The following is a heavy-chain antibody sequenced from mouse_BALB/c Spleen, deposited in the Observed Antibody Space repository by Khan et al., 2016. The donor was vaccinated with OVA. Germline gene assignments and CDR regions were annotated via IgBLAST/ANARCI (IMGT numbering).Heavy chain of an antibody. V-gene: IGHV9-2-1*01. CDR2: INTETGEP. D-gene: IGHD2-1*01. Sequence: QIQLVQSGPELKKPGETVRISCKASGYTFTDYSMHWVKQAPGKDLKWMGWINTETGEPTYADDFKGRFAFSLETSANTAYLQINNLKNEDTATYFCARGNYLFWGAGTTVTVSS. J-gene: IGHJ1*01. CDR3: ARGNYLF. CDR1: GYTFTDYS.